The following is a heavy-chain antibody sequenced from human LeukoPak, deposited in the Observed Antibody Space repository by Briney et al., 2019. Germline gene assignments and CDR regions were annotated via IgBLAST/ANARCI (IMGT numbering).Heavy chain of an antibody. D-gene: IGHD1-26*01. J-gene: IGHJ4*02. CDR1: GFSFSAYA. V-gene: IGHV3-30-3*01. CDR3: ARVRRGSYFDY. CDR2: ISNDGSNS. Sequence: GGSLRLSCAGSGFSFSAYAMHWVRQAPAKGLAWVAVISNDGSNSYYTDSVKGRFTISRDNSKNTLYLQMNSLRAEDTAVYYCARVRRGSYFDYWGQGTLVTVSS.